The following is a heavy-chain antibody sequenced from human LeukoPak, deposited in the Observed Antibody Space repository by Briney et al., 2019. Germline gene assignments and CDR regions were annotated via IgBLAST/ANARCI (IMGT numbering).Heavy chain of an antibody. Sequence: SETLSLTCTVSGGSISSYYWSWIRQPPGKGLEWIGYIYYSGSTNYNPSLKSRVTISVDTSKNQFSLKLSSVTAADTAVYYCGGLLGRVGGFYNRGQGTNVTGSS. D-gene: IGHD3-16*01. CDR1: GGSISSYY. CDR2: IYYSGST. V-gene: IGHV4-59*01. J-gene: IGHJ3*02. CDR3: GGLLGRVGGFYN.